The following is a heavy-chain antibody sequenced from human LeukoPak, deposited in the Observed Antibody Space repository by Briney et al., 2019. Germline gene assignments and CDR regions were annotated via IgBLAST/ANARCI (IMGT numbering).Heavy chain of an antibody. V-gene: IGHV3-23*01. CDR3: AKKGEYYGSGRKEDY. Sequence: GGSLRLSCAASGFTFSSYAMSWVRQAPGKGLEWVSAISGSGGSTYYADSVKGRFTISRDNSKNTLYLQMNSLRAEDTAVYYCAKKGEYYGSGRKEDYWGQGTLVTVSS. CDR1: GFTFSSYA. D-gene: IGHD3-10*01. J-gene: IGHJ4*02. CDR2: ISGSGGST.